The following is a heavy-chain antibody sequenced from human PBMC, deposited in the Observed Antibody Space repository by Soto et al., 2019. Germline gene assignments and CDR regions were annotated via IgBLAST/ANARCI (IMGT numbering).Heavy chain of an antibody. J-gene: IGHJ6*02. CDR2: ILHDGSET. CDR1: GFTFSNYG. CDR3: AKDLEAFLEYFRQSHNYAMAV. D-gene: IGHD3-3*02. Sequence: QVHLVETGGGVVQPGRSLRVSCAASGFTFSNYGMHWVRQAPGKGLEWVALILHDGSETFYTDSVKGRFTISRDNSKNTLYLQMNSLRPEDTAVYYCAKDLEAFLEYFRQSHNYAMAVWGQGTTVTVSS. V-gene: IGHV3-30*18.